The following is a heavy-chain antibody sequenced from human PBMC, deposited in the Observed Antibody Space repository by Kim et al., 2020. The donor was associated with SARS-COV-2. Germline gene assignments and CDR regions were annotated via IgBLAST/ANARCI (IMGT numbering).Heavy chain of an antibody. J-gene: IGHJ4*02. V-gene: IGHV3-74*01. Sequence: YATSGKGAFPRARDNAKNTLYLQMNSRRDEDTAVYYCARDSAGGWGTYGGWGQGTLVTVSS. D-gene: IGHD3-16*01. CDR3: ARDSAGGWGTYGG.